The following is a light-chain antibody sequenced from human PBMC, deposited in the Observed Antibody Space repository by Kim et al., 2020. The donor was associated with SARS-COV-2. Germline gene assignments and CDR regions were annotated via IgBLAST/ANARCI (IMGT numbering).Light chain of an antibody. V-gene: IGLV3-21*04. Sequence: KKARVAGGECGIGSKIVEWIRQVSGQTPVLVISYDSDRPSGIPERFSGSNSGNTATLTISRVEAGDEADYYCQVWDSSSDHRVVFGGGTQLTVL. CDR1: GIGSKI. CDR2: YDS. J-gene: IGLJ2*01. CDR3: QVWDSSSDHRVV.